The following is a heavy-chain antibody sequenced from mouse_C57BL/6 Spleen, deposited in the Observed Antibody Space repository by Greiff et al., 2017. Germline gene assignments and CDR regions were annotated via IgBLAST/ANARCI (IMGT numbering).Heavy chain of an antibody. CDR2: IDPSDSYT. V-gene: IGHV1-69*01. CDR1: GYTFTSYW. CDR3: ARCDGHYAMDY. J-gene: IGHJ4*01. Sequence: VQLQQPGAELVMPGASVKLSCKASGYTFTSYWMHWVKQRPGQGLEWIGEIDPSDSYTNYNQKFKGKSTLTVDKSSSTAYMQLSSLTSEDSAVYYCARCDGHYAMDYWGQGTSVTVSS. D-gene: IGHD2-3*01.